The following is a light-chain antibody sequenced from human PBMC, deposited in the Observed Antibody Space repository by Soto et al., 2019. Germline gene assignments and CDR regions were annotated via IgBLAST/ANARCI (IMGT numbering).Light chain of an antibody. Sequence: ETVLTQSPGTLSLSPGERATRSCRASQSVSNNYLAWYQQKPGQAPRLLIYGASNRATGIPDRFSGSGSGTDFTLTISRLEPEDFAVYYCQQYGSSGTFGQGTKADIK. CDR1: QSVSNNY. V-gene: IGKV3-20*01. CDR2: GAS. J-gene: IGKJ1*01. CDR3: QQYGSSGT.